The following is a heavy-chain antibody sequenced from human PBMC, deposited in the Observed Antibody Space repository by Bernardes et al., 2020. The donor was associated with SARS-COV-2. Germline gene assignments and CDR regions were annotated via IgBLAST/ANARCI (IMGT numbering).Heavy chain of an antibody. J-gene: IGHJ4*02. Sequence: SETLSLTCTVSGASISTHYWTWIRQPPGKGLEWIGYIYYTGYTNYNPSLKSRVTISVDTSKNQFSLKLSSVSAADTAVYYCARSIVATTYYDYWGQGTLVTVSS. CDR2: IYYTGYT. CDR1: GASISTHY. CDR3: ARSIVATTYYDY. D-gene: IGHD5-12*01. V-gene: IGHV4-59*11.